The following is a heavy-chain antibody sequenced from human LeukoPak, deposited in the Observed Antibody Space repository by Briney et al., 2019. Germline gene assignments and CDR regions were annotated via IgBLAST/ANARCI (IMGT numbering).Heavy chain of an antibody. D-gene: IGHD3-22*01. J-gene: IGHJ1*01. Sequence: GGSLRLSCAASGFTFSSYSMNWVRQAPGKGLEWVSSTSSSSSYIYYADSVKGRFTISRDNSKNTLYLQMNSLRAEDTAVYYCAKTMYYYDSGGYFYFQHWGQGTLVTVSS. CDR2: TSSSSSYI. CDR1: GFTFSSYS. CDR3: AKTMYYYDSGGYFYFQH. V-gene: IGHV3-21*04.